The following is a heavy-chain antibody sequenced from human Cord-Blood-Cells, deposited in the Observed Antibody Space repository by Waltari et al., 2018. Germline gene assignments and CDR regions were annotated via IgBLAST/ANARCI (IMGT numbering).Heavy chain of an antibody. CDR3: ATRLITGTDY. CDR1: GCSLSSSSHY. D-gene: IGHD1-20*01. CDR2: IYYSGST. J-gene: IGHJ4*02. Sequence: QLQLQESGPGLVKPSETLSLTCTVSGCSLSSSSHYCGWIRQPPGKGLEWIGSIYYSGSTYYNPSLKTRLTIYVDTSKNQFSMKLSSVTAADTAVYYCATRLITGTDYWGQGTLVTVSS. V-gene: IGHV4-39*01.